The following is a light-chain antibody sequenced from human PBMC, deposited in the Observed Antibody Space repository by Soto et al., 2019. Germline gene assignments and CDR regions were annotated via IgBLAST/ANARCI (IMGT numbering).Light chain of an antibody. V-gene: IGKV3-20*01. CDR1: QSVSSSY. Sequence: EIVLTRCPGTLSLSPGERATLSCRASQSVSSSYLAWYQQKPGQAPRLLIYGASSRATGIPARLSGSGSGTAFSLTISSLEPEDFAVYYCQQYGSSPRTVGPGTKVDI. CDR3: QQYGSSPRT. J-gene: IGKJ1*01. CDR2: GAS.